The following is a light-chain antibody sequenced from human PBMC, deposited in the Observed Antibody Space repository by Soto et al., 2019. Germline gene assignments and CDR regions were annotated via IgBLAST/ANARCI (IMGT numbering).Light chain of an antibody. CDR2: DVS. J-gene: IGLJ1*01. CDR1: SSDVGSYNY. Sequence: QSALTQPASVSGSPGQSIAISCTGTSSDVGSYNYVSWYQHHPGKAPKVMIYDVSSRPSGVSNRFSGSKSGNTASLTISGLKAEDEADYYCISYTTISTYVFGPGTKLTVL. CDR3: ISYTTISTYV. V-gene: IGLV2-14*03.